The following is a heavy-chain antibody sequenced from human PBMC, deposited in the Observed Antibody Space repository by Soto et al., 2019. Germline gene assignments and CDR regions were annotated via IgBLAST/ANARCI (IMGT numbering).Heavy chain of an antibody. V-gene: IGHV4-31*03. Sequence: PSGTLDLSCTLSRDSVSSGGYDLTWNRQHPGKGLEWIGYIYYSGSTYYNPSLKSRVTISVDTSKNQFSLKLSSVAAADTAVYNCAREYSSSGNFDYWGQGTLVPVSS. CDR3: AREYSSSGNFDY. CDR1: RDSVSSGGYD. CDR2: IYYSGST. D-gene: IGHD6-13*01. J-gene: IGHJ4*02.